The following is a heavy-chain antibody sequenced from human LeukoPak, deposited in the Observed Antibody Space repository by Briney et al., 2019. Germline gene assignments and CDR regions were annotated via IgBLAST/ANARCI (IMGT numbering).Heavy chain of an antibody. CDR2: IHYSGST. D-gene: IGHD3-9*01. Sequence: PSETLSLTCTVSGGSISSGSYYWSWIRQPAGKGLEWIGYIHYSGSTYYNPSLKSRVTISIDTSKNQFSLKLTSVTAADTAVYYCARAHYDILTGYPLDYWGQGTLVTVSS. CDR1: GGSISSGSYY. V-gene: IGHV4-31*03. CDR3: ARAHYDILTGYPLDY. J-gene: IGHJ4*02.